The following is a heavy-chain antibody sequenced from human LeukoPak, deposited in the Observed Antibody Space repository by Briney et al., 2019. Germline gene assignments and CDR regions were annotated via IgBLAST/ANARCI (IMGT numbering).Heavy chain of an antibody. D-gene: IGHD3-22*01. CDR3: ARAAQYYYDSSDY. J-gene: IGHJ4*02. V-gene: IGHV1-8*01. Sequence: GASVKVSCKASGYTFTSYDINWVRQATGQGLEWMGWMNPNSGNTGYAQKFQGRVTMTRNTSISTAYMELSSLRSEDTAVYYCARAAQYYYDSSDYWGQGTLVTVSS. CDR2: MNPNSGNT. CDR1: GYTFTSYD.